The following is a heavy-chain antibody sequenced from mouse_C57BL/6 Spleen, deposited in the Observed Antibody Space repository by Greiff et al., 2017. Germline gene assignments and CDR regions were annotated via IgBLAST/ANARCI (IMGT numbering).Heavy chain of an antibody. CDR2: INPYNGGT. Sequence: VQPQQSGPVLVKPGASVKMSCKASGYTFTDYYMNWVKQSHGKSLEWIGVINPYNGGTSYNQKFKGKATLTVAKSSSTAYMELNSLTSEDSAVYYCARSETAQATWAYWGQGTLVTVAA. D-gene: IGHD3-2*02. V-gene: IGHV1-19*01. CDR3: ARSETAQATWAY. J-gene: IGHJ3*01. CDR1: GYTFTDYY.